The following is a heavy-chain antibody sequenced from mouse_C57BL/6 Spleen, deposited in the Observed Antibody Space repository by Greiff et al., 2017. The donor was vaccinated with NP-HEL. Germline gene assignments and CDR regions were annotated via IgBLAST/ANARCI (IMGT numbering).Heavy chain of an antibody. Sequence: QVQLQQPGAELVKPGASVKLSCKASGYTFTSYWMHWVKQRPGQGLEWIGMIHPNSGSTNYNEKFKSKATLTVDKSSSTAYMQLSSLTSEDSAVYYCARDLLNYGSSWFAYWGQGTLVTVSA. J-gene: IGHJ3*01. CDR2: IHPNSGST. V-gene: IGHV1-64*01. CDR3: ARDLLNYGSSWFAY. D-gene: IGHD1-1*01. CDR1: GYTFTSYW.